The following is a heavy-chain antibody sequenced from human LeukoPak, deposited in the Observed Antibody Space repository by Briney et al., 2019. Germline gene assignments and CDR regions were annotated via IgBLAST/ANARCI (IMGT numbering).Heavy chain of an antibody. J-gene: IGHJ4*02. V-gene: IGHV3-23*01. CDR3: TRRPIAATAYYFDY. CDR1: GFTFSNYA. D-gene: IGHD6-6*01. Sequence: PGGSLRLSCAASGFTFSNYAMSWVRQAPGKGLEWVSAISSSGGSTYYADSVRGRFTISRDNAKNSLYLQMNSLRAEDTAVYYCTRRPIAATAYYFDYWGQGTLVTVSS. CDR2: ISSSGGST.